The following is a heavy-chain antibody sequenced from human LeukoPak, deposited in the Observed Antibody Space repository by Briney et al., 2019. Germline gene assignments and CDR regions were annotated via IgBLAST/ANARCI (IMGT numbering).Heavy chain of an antibody. J-gene: IGHJ4*02. CDR2: ISYDGSNK. Sequence: GGSLRLSCAASGFTFSSYAMHWVRQAPGKGLEWVAVISYDGSNKYYADSVTGRFTISRDNSKNTLYLQMNSLRAEDTAVYYCARPYYYDSSGYYYGYWGQGTLVTVSS. CDR1: GFTFSSYA. D-gene: IGHD3-22*01. CDR3: ARPYYYDSSGYYYGY. V-gene: IGHV3-30-3*01.